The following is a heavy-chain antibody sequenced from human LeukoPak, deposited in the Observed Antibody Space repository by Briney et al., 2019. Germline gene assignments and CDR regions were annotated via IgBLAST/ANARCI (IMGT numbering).Heavy chain of an antibody. CDR3: ARGIGYSGYIGGFRFDP. CDR2: IYTSGST. J-gene: IGHJ5*02. CDR1: GGSISSGSYY. D-gene: IGHD5-12*01. V-gene: IGHV4-61*02. Sequence: PSETLSLTCTVSGGSISSGSYYWSWIRQPAGKGLEWIGRIYTSGSTNYNPSLKSRVTMSVNTSKNQFSLKLSSVTAADTAVYYCARGIGYSGYIGGFRFDPWGQGTLVTVSS.